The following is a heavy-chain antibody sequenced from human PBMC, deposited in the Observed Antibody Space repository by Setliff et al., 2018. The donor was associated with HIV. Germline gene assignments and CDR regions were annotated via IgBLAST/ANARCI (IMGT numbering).Heavy chain of an antibody. CDR3: ARGVPLLPPRN. CDR2: IDHSGST. Sequence: PSETLSLTCAVYGGSFSNYYWTWIRQTPGEGLEWIGEIDHSGSTKYNSSLKSRVAISVDTSKNQFSLNLTSVTAADTAVYYCARGVPLLPPRNWGQGALVTVSS. D-gene: IGHD1-26*01. J-gene: IGHJ4*02. V-gene: IGHV4-34*01. CDR1: GGSFSNYY.